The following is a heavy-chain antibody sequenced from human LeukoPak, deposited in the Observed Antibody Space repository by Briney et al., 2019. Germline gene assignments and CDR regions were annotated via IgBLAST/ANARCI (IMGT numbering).Heavy chain of an antibody. D-gene: IGHD3-9*01. J-gene: IGHJ4*02. V-gene: IGHV5-51*01. CDR1: GYSFTSYW. CDR2: IYAGDSDT. CDR3: ARGDRYDILPGSFDY. Sequence: GESLKISCKGSGYSFTSYWIGWVRQMPGKGLEWMRIIYAGDSDTRYSPSFQGQVTISADKSISTAYLQWSSLKASDTAMYYCARGDRYDILPGSFDYWGQGTLVTVSS.